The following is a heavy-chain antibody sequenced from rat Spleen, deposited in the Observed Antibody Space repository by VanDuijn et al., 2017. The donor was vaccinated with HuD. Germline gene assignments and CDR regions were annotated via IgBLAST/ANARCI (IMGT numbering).Heavy chain of an antibody. J-gene: IGHJ2*01. CDR3: DANYDGTYYYFDY. CDR1: GFTFSNYD. Sequence: EVQLVESGGGLVQPGRSLKLSCAASGFTFSNYDMAWVRQAPTKGLEWVASISPSGGTTYYRDSVKGRFTISRDNAKSTLYLQMDSLRSEDTATYYCDANYDGTYYYFDYWGQGVMVTVSS. CDR2: ISPSGGTT. D-gene: IGHD1-12*02. V-gene: IGHV5-25*01.